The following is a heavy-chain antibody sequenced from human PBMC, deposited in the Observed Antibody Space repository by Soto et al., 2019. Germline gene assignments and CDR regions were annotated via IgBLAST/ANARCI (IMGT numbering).Heavy chain of an antibody. D-gene: IGHD4-17*01. V-gene: IGHV4-39*01. Sequence: QLQLQESGPGLVKPSETLSLTCTVSGGSISSSSYYWGWIRQPPGKGLEWIGSIYYSGSTYYNPALKSRVTISVDTSKNQFSLKLSSVTAADTAVYYCASPATYGDYVVDYWGQGTLVTVSS. CDR1: GGSISSSSYY. CDR3: ASPATYGDYVVDY. CDR2: IYYSGST. J-gene: IGHJ4*02.